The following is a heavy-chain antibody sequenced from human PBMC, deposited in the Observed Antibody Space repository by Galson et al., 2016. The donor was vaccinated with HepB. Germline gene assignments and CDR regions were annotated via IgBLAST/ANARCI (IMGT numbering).Heavy chain of an antibody. V-gene: IGHV4-4*02. J-gene: IGHJ4*02. CDR3: ARGTLGTTATMAFDY. Sequence: SETLSLTCAVSGDSITNNYWWSWVRQSPGKGLEWIGGIYQTGTAHYNPSFTSRATISVDKSKNQISLRLASVTAADTAMYYCARGTLGTTATMAFDYWGQGTLVTVSS. D-gene: IGHD1/OR15-1a*01. CDR1: GDSITNNYW. CDR2: IYQTGTA.